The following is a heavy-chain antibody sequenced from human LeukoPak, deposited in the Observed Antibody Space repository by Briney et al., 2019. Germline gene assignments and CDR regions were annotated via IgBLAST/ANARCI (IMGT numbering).Heavy chain of an antibody. D-gene: IGHD3/OR15-3a*01. CDR1: GFTLSTNG. Sequence: PGGSLRLSCAASGFTLSTNGMHWVRQAPGKGLEWVSLITYDGLKTSYADSVKGRFTISRDKSTNTLYLQMNSLRVEDTAVYYCARDFSWTFDFWGQGTLVTVSS. J-gene: IGHJ4*02. CDR3: ARDFSWTFDF. V-gene: IGHV3-30*03. CDR2: ITYDGLKT.